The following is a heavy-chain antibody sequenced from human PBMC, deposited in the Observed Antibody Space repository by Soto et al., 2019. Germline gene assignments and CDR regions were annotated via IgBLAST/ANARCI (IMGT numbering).Heavy chain of an antibody. V-gene: IGHV1-8*01. J-gene: IGHJ4*02. CDR3: AREVAASDY. CDR2: MNPNSGNT. Sequence: ASVKVSRKASGYTFSSHDINWVRQATGQGLEWMGWMNPNSGNTGYAQRFQGRVTMTRNTSINTAYMELSSLRSEDTAVYYCAREVAASDYWGQGTLVTVSS. D-gene: IGHD6-19*01. CDR1: GYTFSSHD.